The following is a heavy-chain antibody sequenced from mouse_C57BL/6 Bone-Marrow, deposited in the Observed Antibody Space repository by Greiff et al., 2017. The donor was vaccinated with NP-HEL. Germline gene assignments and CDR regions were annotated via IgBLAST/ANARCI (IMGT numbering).Heavy chain of an antibody. Sequence: QVTLKVSGPGILQPSQTLSLTCSFSGFSLSTSGMGVGWIRQPPGKGLEWLVHIWWDDDKYYNPALKSRLTISKDTSKNQVFLKIANVDTADAATYYCARIRCGSSPAWFAYWGQGTLVTVSA. CDR1: GFSLSTSGMG. V-gene: IGHV8-8*01. D-gene: IGHD1-1*01. J-gene: IGHJ3*01. CDR2: IWWDDDK. CDR3: ARIRCGSSPAWFAY.